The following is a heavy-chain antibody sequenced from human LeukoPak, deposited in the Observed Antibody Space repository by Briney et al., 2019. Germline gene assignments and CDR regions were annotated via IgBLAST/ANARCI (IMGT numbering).Heavy chain of an antibody. V-gene: IGHV4-4*02. CDR2: IHHNGKS. J-gene: IGHJ5*02. D-gene: IGHD3-10*01. CDR3: AGRSRGWFDP. Sequence: SETLSLTCAVSGFSISENRYWSWVRQPPGKGLEWIGEIHHNGKSDYNPSLKSRVTISVDKSKNELSLNLRSVTAADTAVYYCAGRSRGWFDPWGQGTLVTVSS. CDR1: GFSISENRY.